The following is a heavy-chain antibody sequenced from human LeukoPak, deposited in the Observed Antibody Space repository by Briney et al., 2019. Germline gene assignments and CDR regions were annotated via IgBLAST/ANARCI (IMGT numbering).Heavy chain of an antibody. Sequence: ASVKVSCKASGYTFTSFYLHWVRQAPGQGLQWMGIINPSGGSTNYAQKFQGRVTVTRDPSTSTLYIELSSLRSDPTAVYYCARGALDSSGYSPWDYWGQGTLVTVSS. J-gene: IGHJ4*02. CDR3: ARGALDSSGYSPWDY. CDR1: GYTFTSFY. V-gene: IGHV1-46*01. CDR2: INPSGGST. D-gene: IGHD3-22*01.